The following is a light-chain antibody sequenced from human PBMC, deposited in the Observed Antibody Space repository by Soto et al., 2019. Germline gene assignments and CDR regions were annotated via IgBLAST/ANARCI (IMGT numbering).Light chain of an antibody. Sequence: QSALTQPASVSGSRGQSITISCTGTSSDVGNYNLVSWYQQHPGKAPKLIIYEVTKRPSGVSTRISGSKSGNTASLTISGLQAEDEAVYYCCSYAGISTLYVFGTGTKVTVL. V-gene: IGLV2-23*02. CDR3: CSYAGISTLYV. CDR1: SSDVGNYNL. J-gene: IGLJ1*01. CDR2: EVT.